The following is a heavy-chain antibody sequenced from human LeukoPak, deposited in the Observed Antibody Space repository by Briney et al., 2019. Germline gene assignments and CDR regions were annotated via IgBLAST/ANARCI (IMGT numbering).Heavy chain of an antibody. J-gene: IGHJ4*02. CDR2: ISGSGGST. Sequence: HPGGSLRLSCAASGFTFSSYAMSWVRQAPGKGLEWVSAISGSGGSTYYADSVKGRFTISRDNSKNTLYLQMNSLRAEDTAVYYCAKGNLVVITPSRFDYWGQGTLVTVSS. CDR1: GFTFSSYA. V-gene: IGHV3-23*01. D-gene: IGHD3-22*01. CDR3: AKGNLVVITPSRFDY.